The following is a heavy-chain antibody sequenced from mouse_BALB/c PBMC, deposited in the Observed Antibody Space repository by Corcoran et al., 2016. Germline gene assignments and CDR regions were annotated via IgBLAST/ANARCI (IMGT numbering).Heavy chain of an antibody. CDR3: ASGNYFDY. Sequence: QIQLVQSGPELKKPGETVKISCKASGYTFTNYGMNWVKQAPGKGLKWMGWINTYTGEPTYADDFKGRFAFSLETSASTAYFQINNLKNEDTATYCCASGNYFDYWGQGTTLTVSS. CDR2: INTYTGEP. CDR1: GYTFTNYG. J-gene: IGHJ2*01. V-gene: IGHV9-3-1*01. D-gene: IGHD1-1*02.